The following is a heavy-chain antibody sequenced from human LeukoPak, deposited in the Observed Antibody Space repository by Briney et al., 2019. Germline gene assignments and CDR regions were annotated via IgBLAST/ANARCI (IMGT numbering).Heavy chain of an antibody. V-gene: IGHV4-59*01. Sequence: SETLSLTCTVSGGSISSYYWSWIRQPPGKGLEWIGYIYYSGSTNYNPSLKSRVTISLDTSKNQFSLKLSSVTAADTAVYYCATGGSAIRDDAFGIWGQGTMVTVSS. CDR1: GGSISSYY. D-gene: IGHD2-21*01. J-gene: IGHJ3*02. CDR2: IYYSGST. CDR3: ATGGSAIRDDAFGI.